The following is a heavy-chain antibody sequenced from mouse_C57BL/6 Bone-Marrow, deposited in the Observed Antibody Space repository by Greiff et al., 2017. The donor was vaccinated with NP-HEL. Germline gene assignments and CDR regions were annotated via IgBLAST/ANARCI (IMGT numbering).Heavy chain of an antibody. CDR1: GYTFTDYY. CDR3: ARFGSNYFDY. V-gene: IGHV1-26*01. Sequence: EVKLQQSGPELVKPGASVKISCKASGYTFTDYYMNWVKQSHGKSLEWIGDINPNNGGTSYNQKFKGKATLTVDKSSSTAYMELRSLTSEDSAVYYCARFGSNYFDYWGQGTTLTVSS. CDR2: INPNNGGT. D-gene: IGHD1-1*01. J-gene: IGHJ2*01.